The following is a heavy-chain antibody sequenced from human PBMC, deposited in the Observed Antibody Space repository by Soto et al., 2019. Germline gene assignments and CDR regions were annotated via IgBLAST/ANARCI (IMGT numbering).Heavy chain of an antibody. J-gene: IGHJ4*02. CDR3: ARASSGYDNGY. V-gene: IGHV3-33*01. Sequence: PGGSLRLSCAASGFTFSSYGMHWVRQAPGKGLEWVAVIWYDGSNKYYADSVKGRFTISRDNSKNTLYLQMNSLRAEDTAVYYCARASSGYDNGYWGQGTLVTVSS. CDR2: IWYDGSNK. D-gene: IGHD5-12*01. CDR1: GFTFSSYG.